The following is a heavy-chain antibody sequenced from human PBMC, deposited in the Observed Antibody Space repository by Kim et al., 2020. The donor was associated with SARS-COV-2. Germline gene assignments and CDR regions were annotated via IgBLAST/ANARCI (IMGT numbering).Heavy chain of an antibody. Sequence: GGSLRLSCAASELTLSSYVMNWVRQAPGKGLEWVSTIRGVTAATFYADSVKGRFTISRDNSQNMVYLQMNSLRAEDTAIYYCAKPLASSALDVWGQGTTVTVSS. V-gene: IGHV3-23*01. CDR2: IRGVTAAT. J-gene: IGHJ6*02. CDR3: AKPLASSALDV. CDR1: ELTLSSYV. D-gene: IGHD6-6*01.